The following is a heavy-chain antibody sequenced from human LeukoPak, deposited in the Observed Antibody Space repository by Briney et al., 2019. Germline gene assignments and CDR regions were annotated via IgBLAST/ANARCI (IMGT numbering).Heavy chain of an antibody. V-gene: IGHV4-39*01. CDR2: IYYSGST. CDR1: GFTFSSSA. D-gene: IGHD3-10*01. J-gene: IGHJ4*02. CDR3: ARHYGP. Sequence: GSLRLSCAASGFTFSSSAMGWIRQPPGKGLEWIGSIYYSGSTCYNPSLKSRVTISVDTSKNQFSLKLNSVTATDTAVYYCARHYGPWGQGTLVTVSS.